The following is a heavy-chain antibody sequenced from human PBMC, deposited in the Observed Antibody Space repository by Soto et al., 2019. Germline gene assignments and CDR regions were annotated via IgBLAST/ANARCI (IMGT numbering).Heavy chain of an antibody. CDR3: ARSTKDDFGVAA. J-gene: IGHJ5*02. CDR1: VFTFSNYW. CDR2: IKQDGSEK. Sequence: EVQLVESGGGLVQPGGSLRLSCAASVFTFSNYWMSWVRQAPGKGLEWVANIKQDGSEKYYVDSVKGRFTISRDNTKNSLYLQMDSLRAEDTAVYYCARSTKDDFGVAAWGQGTLVTVSS. D-gene: IGHD3-3*01. V-gene: IGHV3-7*01.